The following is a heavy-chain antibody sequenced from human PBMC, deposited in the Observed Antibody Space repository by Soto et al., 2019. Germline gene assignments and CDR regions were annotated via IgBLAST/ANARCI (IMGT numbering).Heavy chain of an antibody. CDR3: AKEGDYYDFWSGYGMDV. J-gene: IGHJ6*02. Sequence: EVQLLESEGGLVQPGGSLRLSCAASGFTFSNYAMSWVRQAPGKGLEWVSAISGSGGSTYYADSAKGRFTISRDNSKNTLYLQMNSLRTEDTAVYYCAKEGDYYDFWSGYGMDVWGQGTTVTVSS. CDR2: ISGSGGST. D-gene: IGHD3-3*01. CDR1: GFTFSNYA. V-gene: IGHV3-23*01.